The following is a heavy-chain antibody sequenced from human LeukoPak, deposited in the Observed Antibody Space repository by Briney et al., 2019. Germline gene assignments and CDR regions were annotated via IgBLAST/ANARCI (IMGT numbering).Heavy chain of an antibody. V-gene: IGHV1-2*02. J-gene: IGHJ3*02. CDR3: ARAGVWFGAEAFDI. CDR1: GYTFTGYY. D-gene: IGHD3-10*01. Sequence: ASVKVSCKASGYTFTGYYMHWVRQAPGHGLEWMGWINTNSGGTNYAQKFQGRVTMTRDTSISTAYMELSRLRSDDTAVYYCARAGVWFGAEAFDIWGQGTMVTVSS. CDR2: INTNSGGT.